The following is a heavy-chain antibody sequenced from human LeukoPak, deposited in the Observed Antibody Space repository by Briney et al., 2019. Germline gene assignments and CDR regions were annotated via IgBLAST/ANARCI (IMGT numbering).Heavy chain of an antibody. D-gene: IGHD3-22*01. CDR3: ASADSSGYCALDI. Sequence: PGGSLRLSCAASGFTFSSYSMNWVRQAPGKGLEWVSSISSSSSYIYYADSVKGRFTISRDNAKNSLYLQMNSLRAEDTAVYYCASADSSGYCALDIWGQGTMVTVSS. V-gene: IGHV3-21*01. CDR2: ISSSSSYI. CDR1: GFTFSSYS. J-gene: IGHJ3*02.